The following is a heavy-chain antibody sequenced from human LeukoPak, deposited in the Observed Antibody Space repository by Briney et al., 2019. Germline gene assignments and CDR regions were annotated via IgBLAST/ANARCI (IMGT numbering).Heavy chain of an antibody. Sequence: GGSLRLSCAASGFIFITYWMSWVRQAPGKGLEWVANIKEDGTRDYYVESMKGRFTISRDNAKNSLYLQVNSLRAEDTAVYYCARDTKAGYFDLWGQGTLVTVSS. J-gene: IGHJ4*02. CDR2: IKEDGTRD. V-gene: IGHV3-7*01. CDR3: ARDTKAGYFDL. CDR1: GFIFITYW.